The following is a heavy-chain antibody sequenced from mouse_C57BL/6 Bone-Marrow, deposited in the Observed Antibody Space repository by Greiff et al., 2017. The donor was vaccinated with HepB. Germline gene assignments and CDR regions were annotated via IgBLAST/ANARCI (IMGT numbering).Heavy chain of an antibody. Sequence: QVQLQQSGAELARPGASVKMSCKASGYTFTSYTMHWVNQRPGQGLEWIGYINPSSGYTKYNQKFKDKATLTADKSSSTAYRQLSSLTSEDSAVYYCASYGRSPAWFAYWGQGTLVTVSA. D-gene: IGHD1-1*01. J-gene: IGHJ3*01. CDR3: ASYGRSPAWFAY. V-gene: IGHV1-4*01. CDR1: GYTFTSYT. CDR2: INPSSGYT.